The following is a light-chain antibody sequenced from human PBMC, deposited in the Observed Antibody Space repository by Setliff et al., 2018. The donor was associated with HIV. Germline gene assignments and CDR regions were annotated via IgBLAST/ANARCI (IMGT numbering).Light chain of an antibody. CDR2: EVT. J-gene: IGLJ1*01. CDR1: STNVGKYDF. Sequence: QSALTQPASVSGSPGQSITISCTGNSTNVGKYDFVPWYRQYPGKAPELTIYEVTTRPAGVSKRFSGSKSGNAASLTISGLQPDDEADYYCCSYAGSRAFEVFGSGTKVTV. V-gene: IGLV2-23*02. CDR3: CSYAGSRAFEV.